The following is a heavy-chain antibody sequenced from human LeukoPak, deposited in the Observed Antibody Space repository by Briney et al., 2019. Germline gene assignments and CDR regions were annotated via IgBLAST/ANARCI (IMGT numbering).Heavy chain of an antibody. V-gene: IGHV3-30*18. D-gene: IGHD5-18*01. J-gene: IGHJ4*02. Sequence: GGSLRLSCAASGFAFSSYGMHWVRQAPGKGLDWVAVISNDGSKKYYADSVKGRFTISRDNSKNTLSLQVSSLRTEDTAVYYCAKDRYSYAFEYSDSWGQGTLVTVSS. CDR3: AKDRYSYAFEYSDS. CDR2: ISNDGSKK. CDR1: GFAFSSYG.